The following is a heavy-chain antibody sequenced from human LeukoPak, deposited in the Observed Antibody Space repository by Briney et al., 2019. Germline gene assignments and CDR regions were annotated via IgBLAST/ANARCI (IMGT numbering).Heavy chain of an antibody. CDR3: ARETTVIREWYFDL. V-gene: IGHV3-74*03. CDR2: MNYDGSST. CDR1: GLTLSNYW. Sequence: GGSLRLSCAASGLTLSNYWMHWVRHAPGKGLVWVSRMNYDGSSTTYAASVKGRFTISRDIAKNTLYLQMNRLRAEDTAVYYCARETTVIREWYFDLWGRGTLVTVAS. J-gene: IGHJ2*01. D-gene: IGHD4-17*01.